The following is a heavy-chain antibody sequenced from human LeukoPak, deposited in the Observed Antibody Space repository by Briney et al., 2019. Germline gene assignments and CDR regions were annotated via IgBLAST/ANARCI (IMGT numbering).Heavy chain of an antibody. J-gene: IGHJ4*02. Sequence: GGSLRLSCAAYGFTVSSNYMTWVRQAPGKGLEWISLIYSGGSTYYADSVKGRLTISRDNYKNTLYLQMNSLRAEDTAVYYCAAYSSCDYWGQGTLVTVSS. D-gene: IGHD6-6*01. CDR1: GFTVSSNY. CDR2: IYSGGST. CDR3: AAYSSCDY. V-gene: IGHV3-53*01.